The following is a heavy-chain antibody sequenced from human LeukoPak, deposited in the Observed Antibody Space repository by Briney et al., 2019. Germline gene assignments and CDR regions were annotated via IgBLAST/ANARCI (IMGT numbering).Heavy chain of an antibody. V-gene: IGHV3-48*03. Sequence: GGSLRLSCAASGFTFDDYGMSWVRQAPGKGLEWVSYISSSGTTIYYADSVKGRFTISRDNAKNSLYLRMNSLRAEDTAVYYCARDPYYYGSGIDYWGQGTLVTVSS. CDR1: GFTFDDYG. J-gene: IGHJ4*02. D-gene: IGHD3-10*01. CDR3: ARDPYYYGSGIDY. CDR2: ISSSGTTI.